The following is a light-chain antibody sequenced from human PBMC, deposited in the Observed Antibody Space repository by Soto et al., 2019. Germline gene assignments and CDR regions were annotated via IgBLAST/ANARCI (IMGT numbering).Light chain of an antibody. CDR3: CSYARSSTVV. V-gene: IGLV2-23*01. CDR1: SNDVGSFNL. Sequence: QSALTQPASVSGSPGQSITISCSGTSNDVGSFNLVSWYQQHPGKVPKLMIYEATKRLSGVSNRFSGSKSGNTASMTISGLQAEDEADYYCCSYARSSTVVFGGGTKLTVL. CDR2: EAT. J-gene: IGLJ2*01.